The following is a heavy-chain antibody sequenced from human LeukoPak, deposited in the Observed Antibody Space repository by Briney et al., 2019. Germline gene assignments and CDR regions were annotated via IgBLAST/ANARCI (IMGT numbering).Heavy chain of an antibody. Sequence: ASVKVSCKASGGTFSSYAISWVRQAPGQGLEWMGGIIPIFGTANYAQKFQGRVTITADESTSTAYMELSSLRSEDTAVYYCARAEVVPAATEINYYYYYYGMGVWGQGTTVTVSS. D-gene: IGHD2-2*01. V-gene: IGHV1-69*13. CDR1: GGTFSSYA. CDR2: IIPIFGTA. CDR3: ARAEVVPAATEINYYYYYYGMGV. J-gene: IGHJ6*02.